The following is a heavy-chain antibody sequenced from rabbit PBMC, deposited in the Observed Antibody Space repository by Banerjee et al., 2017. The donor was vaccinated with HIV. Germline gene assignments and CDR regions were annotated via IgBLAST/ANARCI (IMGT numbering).Heavy chain of an antibody. CDR1: GFSFSSSYY. D-gene: IGHD1-1*01. Sequence: QSLEESGGDLVKPGASLTLTCTASGFSFSSSYYMCWVRQAPGKGLEWIACIYNGDGSTYYASWAKGRFTISKTSSTTVTLQMPSLTAADAATYFCARIGGSGSIVDYFNLWGPGTLVTVS. V-gene: IGHV1S40*01. CDR3: ARIGGSGSIVDYFNL. J-gene: IGHJ4*01. CDR2: IYNGDGST.